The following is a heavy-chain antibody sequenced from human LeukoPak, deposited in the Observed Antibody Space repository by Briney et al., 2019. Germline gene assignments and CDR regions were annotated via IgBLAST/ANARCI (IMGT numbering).Heavy chain of an antibody. V-gene: IGHV4-34*01. CDR3: AREDMAYGMDV. J-gene: IGHJ6*02. D-gene: IGHD5-24*01. Sequence: SETLSLTCAVYGGSFSGYYWSWIRQPPGKGLEWIGETNHSGSTNYNPSLKSRVTISVDTSKNQFSLKLSSVTAADTAVYYCAREDMAYGMDVWGQGTTVTVSS. CDR1: GGSFSGYY. CDR2: TNHSGST.